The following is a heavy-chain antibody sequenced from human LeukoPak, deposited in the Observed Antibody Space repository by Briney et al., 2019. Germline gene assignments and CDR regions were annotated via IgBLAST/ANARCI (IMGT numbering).Heavy chain of an antibody. CDR1: GSTFSSYW. D-gene: IGHD3-16*01. Sequence: GGSLRLSCAASGSTFSSYWMHWVRQAPGKGLVWVSRINSDGSSTSYADSVKGRFTISRDNAKNTLYLQMNSLSAEDTDLYYCAILGAIDDWGQGTPVTVSS. CDR2: INSDGSST. CDR3: AILGAIDD. J-gene: IGHJ4*02. V-gene: IGHV3-74*01.